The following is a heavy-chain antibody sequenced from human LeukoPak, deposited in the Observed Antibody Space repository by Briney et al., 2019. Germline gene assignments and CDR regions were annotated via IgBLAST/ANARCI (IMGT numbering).Heavy chain of an antibody. CDR2: FDPEDGET. CDR1: GYTLTELS. D-gene: IGHD3-10*01. CDR3: ATPYGSGSIRYYYYGMDV. J-gene: IGHJ6*02. Sequence: ASVKVSCKVSGYTLTELSMHWVRQAPGKGLEWLGGFDPEDGETIYAQNLQRRVTMTEDTSTDTAYMELSSLRSEDTAVYYCATPYGSGSIRYYYYGMDVWGQGTTVTVSS. V-gene: IGHV1-24*01.